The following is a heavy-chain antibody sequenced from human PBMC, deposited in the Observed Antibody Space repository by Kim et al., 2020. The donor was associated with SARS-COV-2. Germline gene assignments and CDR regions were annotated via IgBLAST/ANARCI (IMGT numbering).Heavy chain of an antibody. V-gene: IGHV1-46*01. CDR1: GYTFTSYF. CDR2: INPSGSST. Sequence: ASVKVSCKASGYTFTSYFMHWVRQAPGQGLEWMGIINPSGSSTTYAQKFQGRVTMTRDTSTSIVYMEVSSLTYEDPAVYYCARGPQERYCSSTSCYGIDYWGQGTLVTVSS. CDR3: ARGPQERYCSSTSCYGIDY. J-gene: IGHJ4*02. D-gene: IGHD2-2*01.